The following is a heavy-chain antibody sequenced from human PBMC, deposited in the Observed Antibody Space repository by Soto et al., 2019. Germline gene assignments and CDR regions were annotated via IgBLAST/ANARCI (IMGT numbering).Heavy chain of an antibody. CDR3: AMVDVYVTPSPQDV. J-gene: IGHJ6*02. CDR1: GYSFTRYG. D-gene: IGHD3-16*01. Sequence: QVQLVQSGAEVKNPGASVKVSCKASGYSFTRYGIGWARQAPGQGLEWMGWINAYNGNTNYAQNLQGRLTLNTDTSAITAYRGLRSLRSNVTAIYYCAMVDVYVTPSPQDVWGQGSTVTVSS. V-gene: IGHV1-18*01. CDR2: INAYNGNT.